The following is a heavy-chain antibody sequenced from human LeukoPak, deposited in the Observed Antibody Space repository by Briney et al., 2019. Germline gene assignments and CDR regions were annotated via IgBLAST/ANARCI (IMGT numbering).Heavy chain of an antibody. J-gene: IGHJ4*02. CDR1: GFTVSSNY. D-gene: IGHD2-2*01. V-gene: IGHV3-66*01. CDR2: IYSGGST. CDR3: ARDPRYQPLLPT. Sequence: PGGSLRLSCAASGFTVSSNYMSWVRQAPGKGLEWVSVIYSGGSTYYADSVKGRFTISRDNSKNTLYLQMNSLRAEDTAVYYCARDPRYQPLLPTWGQGTLVTVSS.